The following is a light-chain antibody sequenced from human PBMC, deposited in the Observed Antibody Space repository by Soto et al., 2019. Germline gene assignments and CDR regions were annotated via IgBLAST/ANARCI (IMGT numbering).Light chain of an antibody. CDR2: DTT. CDR3: SSYAGSSWV. CDR1: TGAVTNGHY. J-gene: IGLJ3*02. Sequence: QAVVTQEPSLTVSPGGTVTLTCGSSTGAVTNGHYPYWFQQKPGQAPRTLIYDTTNRHSWTPARFSGSLLGGKAALTLSGAQPEDEAEYYCSSYAGSSWVFGGGTQLTVL. V-gene: IGLV7-46*01.